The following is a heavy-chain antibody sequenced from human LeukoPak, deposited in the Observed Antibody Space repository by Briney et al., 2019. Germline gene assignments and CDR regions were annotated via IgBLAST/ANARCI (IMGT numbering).Heavy chain of an antibody. CDR1: GFTFSSYA. CDR3: ARQYSSSWYNYYYYGMDV. CDR2: IWYDGSNK. Sequence: GGSLRLSCAASGFTFSSYAMTWVRQAPGKGLEWVAVIWYDGSNKYYADSVKGRFTISRDNSKNTLYLQMNSLRAEDTAVYYCARQYSSSWYNYYYYGMDVWGQGTTVTVSS. D-gene: IGHD6-13*01. V-gene: IGHV3-33*08. J-gene: IGHJ6*02.